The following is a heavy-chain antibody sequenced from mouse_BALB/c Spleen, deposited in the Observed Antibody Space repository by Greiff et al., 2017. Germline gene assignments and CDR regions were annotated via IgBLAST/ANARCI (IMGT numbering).Heavy chain of an antibody. V-gene: IGHV14-3*02. Sequence: EVQLQQSGAELVKPGASVKLSCTASGFNIKDTYMHWVKQRPEQGLEWIGRIDPANGNTKYDPKFQGKATITADTSSNTAYLQLSSLTSEYTAVYYCARSYYYGTRADYWGQGTTLTVSS. CDR3: ARSYYYGTRADY. D-gene: IGHD1-1*01. J-gene: IGHJ2*01. CDR2: IDPANGNT. CDR1: GFNIKDTY.